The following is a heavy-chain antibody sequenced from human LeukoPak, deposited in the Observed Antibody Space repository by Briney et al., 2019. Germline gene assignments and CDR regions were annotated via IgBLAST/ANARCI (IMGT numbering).Heavy chain of an antibody. V-gene: IGHV1-2*02. D-gene: IGHD3-3*01. Sequence: ASVKVSCKASGYTFTGYYMHWVRPAPGQGLEWMGWINPNSGGTNYAQKFQGRVTMTRDTSISTAYMELSRLRSDDTAVYYCARGDKTYYDFWSGLYYFDYWGQGTLVTVSS. CDR1: GYTFTGYY. J-gene: IGHJ4*02. CDR3: ARGDKTYYDFWSGLYYFDY. CDR2: INPNSGGT.